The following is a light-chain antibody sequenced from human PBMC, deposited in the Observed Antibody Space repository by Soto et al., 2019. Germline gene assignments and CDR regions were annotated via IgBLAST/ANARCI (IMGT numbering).Light chain of an antibody. Sequence: EILLTQSPGTPSFSPGEGTTPSCRTSQKGKSDFLAWYQKKPGQAPRRLPYDIYSRAFVIPDRFSGSGSGTDFTLTINRLEPDDFAVYYCQHYGDSVRTFGQGTKVDIK. CDR1: QKGKSDF. J-gene: IGKJ1*01. CDR2: DIY. CDR3: QHYGDSVRT. V-gene: IGKV3-20*01.